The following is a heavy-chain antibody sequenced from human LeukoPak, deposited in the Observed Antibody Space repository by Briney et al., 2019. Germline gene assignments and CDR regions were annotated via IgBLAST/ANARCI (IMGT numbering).Heavy chain of an antibody. CDR1: GFTFSSYG. Sequence: GGSLRLSCAASGFTFSSYGMHWVRQAPGKGLEWVAFLRYDGSNEYYADSVKGRFTISRDNSKNTLYLQMNSLRAEDTAVYYCAKGGCSSTSCYWGQGTLVTVSS. CDR2: LRYDGSNE. D-gene: IGHD2-2*01. CDR3: AKGGCSSTSCY. J-gene: IGHJ4*02. V-gene: IGHV3-30*02.